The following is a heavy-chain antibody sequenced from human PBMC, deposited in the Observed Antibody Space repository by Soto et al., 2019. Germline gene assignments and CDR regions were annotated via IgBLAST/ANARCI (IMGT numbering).Heavy chain of an antibody. D-gene: IGHD6-19*01. Sequence: QPPGKGLEWIGYIYYSGSTNYNPSVKSRVTISVDTTKNQFSLKLSSVTAADTDVYYCARPAVAGNLDYWCQGALVTVSS. CDR2: IYYSGST. CDR3: ARPAVAGNLDY. V-gene: IGHV4-59*08. J-gene: IGHJ4*02.